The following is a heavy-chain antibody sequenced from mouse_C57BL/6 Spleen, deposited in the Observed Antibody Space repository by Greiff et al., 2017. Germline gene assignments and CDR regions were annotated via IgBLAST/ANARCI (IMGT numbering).Heavy chain of an antibody. CDR1: GYTFTSYW. CDR3: ARYGLGSSYDY. D-gene: IGHD1-1*01. CDR2: IDPSDSNT. V-gene: IGHV1-50*01. J-gene: IGHJ2*01. Sequence: VQLQQPGAELVKPGASVKLSCKASGYTFTSYWMQWVKQRPGQGLEWIGEIDPSDSNTNYNQKFKGKATLTVDTSSSTAYMQLSSLTSEDSAVYYCARYGLGSSYDYWGQGTTLTVSS.